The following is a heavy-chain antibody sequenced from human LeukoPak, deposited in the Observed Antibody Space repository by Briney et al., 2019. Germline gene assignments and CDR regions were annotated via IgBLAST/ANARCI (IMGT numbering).Heavy chain of an antibody. J-gene: IGHJ5*02. D-gene: IGHD2-15*01. V-gene: IGHV1-18*01. CDR3: TPGYCSGGNCYPRGGWFDP. CDR1: GFTFTNYG. Sequence: EASVKVSCKASGFTFTNYGISWVRQAPGQGLEWMGWISGYNGYTNYAQKLQGRVTMTTDTSTTTAYMELRSLRSDDTAVYYCTPGYCSGGNCYPRGGWFDPWGQGTLVTVSS. CDR2: ISGYNGYT.